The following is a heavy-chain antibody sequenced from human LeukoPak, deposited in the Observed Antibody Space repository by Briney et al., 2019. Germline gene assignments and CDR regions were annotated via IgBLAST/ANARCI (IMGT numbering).Heavy chain of an antibody. CDR2: IYHSGST. CDR1: GGSISSSNW. V-gene: IGHV4-4*02. D-gene: IGHD3-16*02. Sequence: SETLSLTCAVSGGSISSSNWWSWVRQPPGKGLEWIGEIYHSGSTNYNPSLKSRVTISVDKSKNQFSLKLSSVTAADTAVYYCARIIRLGELSFVSRRIPPEGYFDYWGQGTLVTVSS. J-gene: IGHJ4*02. CDR3: ARIIRLGELSFVSRRIPPEGYFDY.